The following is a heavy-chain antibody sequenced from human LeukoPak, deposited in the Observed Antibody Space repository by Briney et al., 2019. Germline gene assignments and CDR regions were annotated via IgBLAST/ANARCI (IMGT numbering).Heavy chain of an antibody. CDR2: IHADGNSK. Sequence: GGSLRLSCAASGLPFSSSGMHWVRQAPGKGLEWVTFIHADGNSKYYADSVEGRFTVSRDSPKNTLSLQMNSLRVEDTAVYYCARSLTAREYFQHWGQGTLVTVSS. CDR1: GLPFSSSG. J-gene: IGHJ1*01. CDR3: ARSLTAREYFQH. D-gene: IGHD6-6*01. V-gene: IGHV3-30*02.